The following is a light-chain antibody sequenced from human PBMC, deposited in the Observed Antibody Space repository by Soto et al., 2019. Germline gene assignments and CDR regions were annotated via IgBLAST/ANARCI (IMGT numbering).Light chain of an antibody. J-gene: IGLJ1*01. CDR1: SSDVGGYNY. CDR2: DVS. Sequence: QSALTQPPSASGSPGQSVTISCTGTSSDVGGYNYVSWYQQHPGKAPKLMIYDVSKRPSGVPDRFSGSKSGNTASLTVSGLQAEDEADYYCRSYAGSNNYVFGTGTQLTVL. V-gene: IGLV2-8*01. CDR3: RSYAGSNNYV.